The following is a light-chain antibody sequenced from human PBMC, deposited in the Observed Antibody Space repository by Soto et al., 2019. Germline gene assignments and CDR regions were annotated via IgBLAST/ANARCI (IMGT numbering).Light chain of an antibody. CDR1: ISNLGSNF. J-gene: IGLJ3*02. V-gene: IGLV1-47*01. CDR3: AAWDDSLSGVV. CDR2: RND. Sequence: QAVVTQPPSASGTPGQRVTISCSGSISNLGSNFVFWYQQLPGAAPKLLISRNDQRPSGVPDRFSGSKSGTSASLAISGLRSDDEADYHCAAWDDSLSGVVFGGGTQLTVL.